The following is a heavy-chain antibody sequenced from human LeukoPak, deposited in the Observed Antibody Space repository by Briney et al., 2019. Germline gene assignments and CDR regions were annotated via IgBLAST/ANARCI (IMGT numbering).Heavy chain of an antibody. CDR3: ARGAYYFESSEYHY. Sequence: SGTLSLTCAVSGGSFSGYYWTWVRQPPGKGLEWVGGIAHSGSTSYNPSLKSRVTSSVDTSKIQFSLRLSSVTAADTAVYYCARGAYYFESSEYHYWGQGILVTVSS. V-gene: IGHV4-34*01. D-gene: IGHD3-22*01. CDR1: GGSFSGYY. J-gene: IGHJ4*02. CDR2: IAHSGST.